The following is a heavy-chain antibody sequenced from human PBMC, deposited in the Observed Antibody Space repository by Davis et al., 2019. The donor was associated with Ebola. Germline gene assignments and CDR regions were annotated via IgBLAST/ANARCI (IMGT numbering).Heavy chain of an antibody. CDR1: GIPLSNVG. CDR3: ARDMEPEIAAAGPYYYYGMDV. D-gene: IGHD6-13*01. V-gene: IGHV3-69-1*01. Sequence: GGSLRLSCAVSGIPLSNVGIRWVRQAPGKGLEWVSTIGTSATPHYPDSVKGRFTVSRDNSKNSLYLQMNSLRDEDTAVYYCARDMEPEIAAAGPYYYYGMDVWGQGTTVTVSS. CDR2: IGTSATP. J-gene: IGHJ6*02.